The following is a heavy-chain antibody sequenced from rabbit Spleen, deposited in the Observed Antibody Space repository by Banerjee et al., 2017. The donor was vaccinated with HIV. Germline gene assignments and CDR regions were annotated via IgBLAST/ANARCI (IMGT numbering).Heavy chain of an antibody. J-gene: IGHJ6*01. CDR2: IEGGSSSFT. D-gene: IGHD1-1*01. Sequence: QSLEESGGGLVQPAGSLTLTCKASGFSFNYKNVICWVRQAPGKGLEWIACIEGGSSSFTYFASWAKGRFTISKASSTTVTLQMTSLTAADTATYFCARDTSSSFSSYGMDLWGPGTLVTVS. CDR3: ARDTSSSFSSYGMDL. V-gene: IGHV1S40*01. CDR1: GFSFNYKNV.